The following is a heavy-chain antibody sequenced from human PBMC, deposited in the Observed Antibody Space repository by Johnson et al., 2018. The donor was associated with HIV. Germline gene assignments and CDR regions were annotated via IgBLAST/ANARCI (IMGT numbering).Heavy chain of an antibody. D-gene: IGHD3-10*01. V-gene: IGHV3-74*01. CDR2: INGDGSGI. CDR3: ASFWATGAFDI. J-gene: IGHJ3*02. CDR1: GFTFSSYW. Sequence: VQLVESGGGLVQPGGSLRLSCAASGFTFSSYWMHWVRQGPGKGLVWVSRINGDGSGITYADSVKGRFTISRDNAKNTLYLQMNSRRAEDTAVYYCASFWATGAFDIWGQGTMVTVSS.